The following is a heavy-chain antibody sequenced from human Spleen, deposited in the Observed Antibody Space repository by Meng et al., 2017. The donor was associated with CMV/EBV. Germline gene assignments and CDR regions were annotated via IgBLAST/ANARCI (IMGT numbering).Heavy chain of an antibody. J-gene: IGHJ4*02. CDR1: GGSFSGYY. CDR3: ATQESRDGHNPY. Sequence: QLQQCGLCLFNPSETRSLPCAVYGGSFSGYYWSWIRQPPGKGLEWIGEMYHSGTTNYNPSLKSRVTISMGKSNNQLSLKLNSVTAADTAVYHCATQESRDGHNPYWGQGTLVTVSS. D-gene: IGHD5-24*01. V-gene: IGHV4-34*01. CDR2: MYHSGTT.